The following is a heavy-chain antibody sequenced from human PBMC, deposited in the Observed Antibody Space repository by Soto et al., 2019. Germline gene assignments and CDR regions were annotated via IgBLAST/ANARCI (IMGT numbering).Heavy chain of an antibody. CDR3: ARGLPRGLYYYYYYGMDV. V-gene: IGHV4-39*01. CDR1: GGSISSSSYY. CDR2: IYYSGST. J-gene: IGHJ6*02. Sequence: SETLSLTCTVSGGSISSSSYYWGWIRQPPGKGLEWIGSIYYSGSTYYNPSLKSRVTISVDTSKNQFSLKLSSVTAADTAVYYCARGLPRGLYYYYYYGMDVWGQGTTVTVSS. D-gene: IGHD3-10*01.